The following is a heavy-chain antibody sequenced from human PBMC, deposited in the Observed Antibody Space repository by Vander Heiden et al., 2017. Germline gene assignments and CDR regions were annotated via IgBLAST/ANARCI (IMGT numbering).Heavy chain of an antibody. Sequence: QVQLVESGGGLVKPGGSLRPSCAASGLSFTDYYMSWIRQAPGKGLEWVSYISSAGGSIYYADSVKGRFTISRDNTKKALYLQMNSLKTEDTAVYYCAREDSRSWYHFDYWGQGVLVTVSS. V-gene: IGHV3-11*01. CDR3: AREDSRSWYHFDY. J-gene: IGHJ4*02. CDR1: GLSFTDYY. D-gene: IGHD6-13*01. CDR2: ISSAGGSI.